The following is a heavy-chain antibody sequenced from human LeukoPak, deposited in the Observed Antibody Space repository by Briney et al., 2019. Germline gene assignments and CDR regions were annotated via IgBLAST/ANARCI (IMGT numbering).Heavy chain of an antibody. CDR2: IHARGST. V-gene: IGHV4-4*09. Sequence: PSETMSLTCTVSGPSISSCYWSWIRQSPKKGLEWIGYIHARGSTNFNPSLKSRVDMSVDTSKNQFSLKLTSVTAADTAVYYCARHIQLLNFYYCMDVWGKGTTVTVSS. D-gene: IGHD2-2*01. CDR3: ARHIQLLNFYYCMDV. CDR1: GPSISSCY. J-gene: IGHJ6*03.